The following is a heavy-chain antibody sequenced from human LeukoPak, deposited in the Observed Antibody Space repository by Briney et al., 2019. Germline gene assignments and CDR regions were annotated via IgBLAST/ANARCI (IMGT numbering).Heavy chain of an antibody. CDR1: GYTFTSYG. J-gene: IGHJ6*02. D-gene: IGHD4-17*01. Sequence: ASVKVSCKASGYTFTSYGISWVRQAPGQGLEWMGWISAYNGNTNYAQKLQGRVTMTTDTSTSTAYMELRSLRSDDTAVYYCARDMRGDYGDYSSSDYYYGMDVWGQGTTVTVSS. CDR2: ISAYNGNT. CDR3: ARDMRGDYGDYSSSDYYYGMDV. V-gene: IGHV1-18*01.